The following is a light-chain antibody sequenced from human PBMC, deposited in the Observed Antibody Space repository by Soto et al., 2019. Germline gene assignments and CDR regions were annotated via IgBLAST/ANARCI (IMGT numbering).Light chain of an antibody. Sequence: QSALTQPASVSGSPGQAITISCSGTSSDVGAFNYVSWYQQHPGKAPKLMIYDVSNRPSGVSNRFSGSKSGNTASLTISGLQPEDEADYYCSSFTTSSTVVFGGVTKVTVL. CDR1: SSDVGAFNY. CDR3: SSFTTSSTVV. J-gene: IGLJ2*01. CDR2: DVS. V-gene: IGLV2-14*03.